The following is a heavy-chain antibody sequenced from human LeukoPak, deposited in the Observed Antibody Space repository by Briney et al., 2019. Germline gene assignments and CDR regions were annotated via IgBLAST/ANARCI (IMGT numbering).Heavy chain of an antibody. CDR3: ARDLGRVVVAPRVFGY. Sequence: ASVKVSCKASGYTFTGYYMHWVRRAPGQGLEWMGWINPNSGGTNYAQKFQGRVTMTRDTSISTAYMELSRLRSDDTAVYYCARDLGRVVVAPRVFGYWGQGTLVTVSS. J-gene: IGHJ4*02. CDR1: GYTFTGYY. CDR2: INPNSGGT. V-gene: IGHV1-2*02. D-gene: IGHD2-15*01.